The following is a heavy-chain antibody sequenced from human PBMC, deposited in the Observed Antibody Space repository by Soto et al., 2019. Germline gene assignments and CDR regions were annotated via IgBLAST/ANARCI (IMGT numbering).Heavy chain of an antibody. CDR2: ISSSSSYI. Sequence: LRLSCAASGFTFSSYSMNWVRQAPGKGLEWVSSISSSSSYIYYADSVKGRFTISRDNAKNSLYLQMNSLRAEDTAVYYCARDPPYSSSWPTYYFDYWGQGTLVTVSS. J-gene: IGHJ4*02. D-gene: IGHD6-13*01. CDR3: ARDPPYSSSWPTYYFDY. CDR1: GFTFSSYS. V-gene: IGHV3-21*01.